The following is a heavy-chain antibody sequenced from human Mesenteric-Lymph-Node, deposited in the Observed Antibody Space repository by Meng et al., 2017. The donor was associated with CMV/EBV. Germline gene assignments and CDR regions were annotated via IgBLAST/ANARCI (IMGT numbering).Heavy chain of an antibody. Sequence: GSISSGGYYWRWIRQHPGKGLEWIGYIYYSGNIYYNPSLKSRVTISIDTSKNQFSLKLSSVTAADTAVYYCARAEGYYDNSGRFDYWGQGTLVTVSS. V-gene: IGHV4-31*02. CDR1: GSISSGGYY. J-gene: IGHJ4*02. CDR2: IYYSGNI. CDR3: ARAEGYYDNSGRFDY. D-gene: IGHD3-22*01.